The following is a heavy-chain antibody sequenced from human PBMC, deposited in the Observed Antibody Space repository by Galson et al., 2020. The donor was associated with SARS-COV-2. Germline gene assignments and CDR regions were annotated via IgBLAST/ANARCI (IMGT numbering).Heavy chain of an antibody. Sequence: SVKVSCKASGDSFSFAINWVRQAPGQGLEWMGGIVPFIGTTNYAEKFQGRFTITADESASTVYMVLTNLRSNDTAVYYCARDLTITKDWIDP. CDR1: GDSFSFA. V-gene: IGHV1-69*13. J-gene: IGHJ5*02. CDR2: IVPFIGTT. CDR3: ARDLTITKDWIDP.